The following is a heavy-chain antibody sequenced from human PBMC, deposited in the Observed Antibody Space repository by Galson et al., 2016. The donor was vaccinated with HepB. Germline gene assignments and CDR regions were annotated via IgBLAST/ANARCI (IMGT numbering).Heavy chain of an antibody. J-gene: IGHJ5*02. V-gene: IGHV2-5*02. D-gene: IGHD3-3*01. Sequence: PALVTPTPTLTLTCTFSGFSLSTDGVGVGWIRQPPGKALEWLALIYWDGDKRYSPSLKSRLSITKDTPKNQVVLTMTDMDPVDTATYFCARSHVRLLGVLTQPFCDFDPWGQGTLVTVSS. CDR1: GFSLSTDGVG. CDR2: IYWDGDK. CDR3: ARSHVRLLGVLTQPFCDFDP.